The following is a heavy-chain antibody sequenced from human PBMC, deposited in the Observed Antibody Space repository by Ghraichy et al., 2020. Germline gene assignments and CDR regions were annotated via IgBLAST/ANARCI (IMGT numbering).Heavy chain of an antibody. D-gene: IGHD2-15*01. CDR2: FYVSGTI. CDR1: GFSVSNSQ. Sequence: GGSLRLSCAASGFSVSNSQMSWVRQAPGKGLEWVSVFYVSGTISYIDSVKGRFTISRDISKNTVYLQLNSLRPEDTAVYYCVRGDIYAGGGCWGQGTLVTVSS. CDR3: VRGDIYAGGGC. J-gene: IGHJ4*02. V-gene: IGHV3-53*01.